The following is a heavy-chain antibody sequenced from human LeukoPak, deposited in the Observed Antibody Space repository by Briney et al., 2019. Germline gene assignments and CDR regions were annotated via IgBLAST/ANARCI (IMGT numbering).Heavy chain of an antibody. CDR3: ASTGGYSSSWYHFDY. J-gene: IGHJ4*02. D-gene: IGHD6-13*01. Sequence: SQTLSLTCAISGDSVSSNSVAWNWIRQSSSRGLEWLGRTYYRSKWYNDYAVSVKSRITINPDTSKNQFSLQLNSVTPEDTAVYYCASTGGYSSSWYHFDYWGQGTLVTVSS. CDR2: TYYRSKWYN. V-gene: IGHV6-1*01. CDR1: GDSVSSNSVA.